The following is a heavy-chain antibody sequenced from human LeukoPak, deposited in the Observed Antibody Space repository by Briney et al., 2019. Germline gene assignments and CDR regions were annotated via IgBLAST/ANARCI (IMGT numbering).Heavy chain of an antibody. Sequence: SGGSLTLSCVASGFTFSSYSMNWVRQAPGKGLEWFSYIKSRNSDISYADSVQSRFTISRDEAKNSLYLQMNSLRDEDTAIYYCVRDDQWSFDYWGEGTLVSVSS. CDR2: IKSRNSDI. J-gene: IGHJ4*02. CDR3: VRDDQWSFDY. CDR1: GFTFSSYS. V-gene: IGHV3-48*02. D-gene: IGHD2-8*01.